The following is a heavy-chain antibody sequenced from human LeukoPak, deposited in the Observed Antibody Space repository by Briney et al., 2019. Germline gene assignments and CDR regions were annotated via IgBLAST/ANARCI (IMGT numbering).Heavy chain of an antibody. V-gene: IGHV5-51*01. CDR2: LYPGDSDT. J-gene: IGHJ6*03. CDR1: GYSFTSYW. D-gene: IGHD1-1*01. CDR3: ARHGYWNDDYYYYMDG. Sequence: GESLKISCKGSGYSFTSYWIGWVRQMPGKGLEWMGILYPGDSDTRYSPSFQGQVTISADKSLSTAYLPWSSLKASGTAMYFCARHGYWNDDYYYYMDGWGKGTTVTVSS.